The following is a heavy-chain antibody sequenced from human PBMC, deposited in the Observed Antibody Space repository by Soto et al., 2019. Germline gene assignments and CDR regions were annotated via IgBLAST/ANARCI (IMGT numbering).Heavy chain of an antibody. CDR2: ISGSGGST. D-gene: IGHD3-16*02. Sequence: QTGGSLRLSCAASGFTFSSYAMSWVRQAPGKGLEWVSAISGSGGSTYYADSVKGRFTISRDNSKNTLYLQMNSLRAEDTAVYYCAKRPIGLGLPFDYWGQGTLVTVSS. CDR1: GFTFSSYA. CDR3: AKRPIGLGLPFDY. V-gene: IGHV3-23*01. J-gene: IGHJ4*02.